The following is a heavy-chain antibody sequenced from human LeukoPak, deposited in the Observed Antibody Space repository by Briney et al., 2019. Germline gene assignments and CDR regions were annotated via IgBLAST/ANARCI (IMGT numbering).Heavy chain of an antibody. Sequence: SETLSLTCTVSGGSISSSGYYWGWIRQPPGQGLEWIASIYYSGSTYYNPSLKSRVTISVDTSKNQLSLKLSSLAAADTAVYYCARHEYSGSYYGLSWFDPWGQGTLVTVSS. V-gene: IGHV4-39*01. CDR1: GGSISSSGYY. D-gene: IGHD1-26*01. CDR3: ARHEYSGSYYGLSWFDP. CDR2: IYYSGST. J-gene: IGHJ5*02.